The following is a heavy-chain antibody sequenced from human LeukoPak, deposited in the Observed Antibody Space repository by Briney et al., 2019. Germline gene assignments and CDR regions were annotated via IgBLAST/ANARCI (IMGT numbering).Heavy chain of an antibody. CDR3: AKDRTGGDFFTDVFDM. D-gene: IGHD2-21*02. J-gene: IGHJ3*02. CDR1: GFTFSSYW. V-gene: IGHV3-7*03. Sequence: GGSLRLSCAASGFTFSSYWMSWVRQAPGKGLEWVANIKQDGSEKYYVDSVKGRFTTSRDNAKNSLYLQMNSLRAEDMALYYCAKDRTGGDFFTDVFDMWGQGTMVTVAS. CDR2: IKQDGSEK.